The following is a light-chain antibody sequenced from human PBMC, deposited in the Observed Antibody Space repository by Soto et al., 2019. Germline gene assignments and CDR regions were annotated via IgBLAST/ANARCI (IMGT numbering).Light chain of an antibody. J-gene: IGLJ1*01. V-gene: IGLV2-14*01. CDR2: AVS. Sequence: QSALTQPASVSGSPGQSITISCTGTSSDVGGYNYVSWYQQLPGEAPQLMIYAVSNRPSGVSNRFSGSKSGNTASLTISGLQAENEADYYCSSYTSSSTHYVFGTVTKVTVL. CDR1: SSDVGGYNY. CDR3: SSYTSSSTHYV.